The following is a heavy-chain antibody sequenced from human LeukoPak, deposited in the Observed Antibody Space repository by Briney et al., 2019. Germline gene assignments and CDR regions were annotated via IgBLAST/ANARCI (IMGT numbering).Heavy chain of an antibody. CDR1: GFTFSSYS. Sequence: PGGSLRLSCAASGFTFSSYSMNWVRQAPGKGLEWVSSISSSSSYIYYADSVKGRFTIARDNAKNSLYLLMNSLRAEDTAVYYCANLVVPAATDAFDIWGQGTMVTVSS. CDR2: ISSSSSYI. CDR3: ANLVVPAATDAFDI. D-gene: IGHD2-2*01. V-gene: IGHV3-21*01. J-gene: IGHJ3*02.